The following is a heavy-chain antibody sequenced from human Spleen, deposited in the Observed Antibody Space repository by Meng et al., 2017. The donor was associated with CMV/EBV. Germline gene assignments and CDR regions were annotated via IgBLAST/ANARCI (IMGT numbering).Heavy chain of an antibody. V-gene: IGHV4-34*01. CDR3: ARDRGVPAAPDY. D-gene: IGHD2-2*01. CDR1: GGSFSGYY. J-gene: IGHJ4*02. CDR2: INHSGST. Sequence: LQQWGAGLLKPSGTLSLTCAVYGGSFSGYYWSWIRQPPGKGLEWIGEINHSGSTNYNPSLKSRVTISVDTSKNQFSLKLSSVTAADTAVYYCARDRGVPAAPDYWGQGTLVTVSS.